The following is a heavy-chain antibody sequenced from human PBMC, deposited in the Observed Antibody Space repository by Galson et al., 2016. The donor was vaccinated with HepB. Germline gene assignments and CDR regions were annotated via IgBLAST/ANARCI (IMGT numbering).Heavy chain of an antibody. V-gene: IGHV2-5*01. CDR2: IYWNDHK. J-gene: IGHJ3*02. CDR3: ALTGSYQGDEGFGI. D-gene: IGHD1-26*01. Sequence: PALVKPTQTLTLTCAFSGFSLSTSGVGVGWIRQPPGKALEWLALIYWNDHKRYSPSLQIRLTITKDTSKKQVVLTMTNMDPVDTATYFCALTGSYQGDEGFGIWGQGTMVTVSS. CDR1: GFSLSTSGVG.